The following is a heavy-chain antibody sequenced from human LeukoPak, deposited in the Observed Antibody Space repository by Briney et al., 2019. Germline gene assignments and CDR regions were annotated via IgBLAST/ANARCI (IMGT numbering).Heavy chain of an antibody. Sequence: ASVKVSCKASGYTFTSYGISWVRQAPGQGLEWMGWISAYNGNTNYAQKLQGRVTMTTDTSTSTAYMELRSLRSDDTAVYYCARDQDIAVAVSYGMDAWGQGTTVTVSS. V-gene: IGHV1-18*01. J-gene: IGHJ6*02. CDR2: ISAYNGNT. D-gene: IGHD6-19*01. CDR1: GYTFTSYG. CDR3: ARDQDIAVAVSYGMDA.